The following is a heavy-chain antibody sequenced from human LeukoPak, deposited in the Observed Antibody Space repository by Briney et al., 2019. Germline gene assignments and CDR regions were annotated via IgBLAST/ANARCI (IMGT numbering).Heavy chain of an antibody. CDR1: GFTVSSNY. V-gene: IGHV3-53*01. J-gene: IGHJ2*01. Sequence: GSLRLSCAASGFTVSSNYMSWVRQAPGKGLEWVSVIYSGGSTYYADSVKGRFTISRDNAKNSLYLQMNSLRAEDTAVYYCARDGAYCGGDCYSDWYFDLWGRGTLVTVSS. CDR3: ARDGAYCGGDCYSDWYFDL. D-gene: IGHD2-21*02. CDR2: IYSGGST.